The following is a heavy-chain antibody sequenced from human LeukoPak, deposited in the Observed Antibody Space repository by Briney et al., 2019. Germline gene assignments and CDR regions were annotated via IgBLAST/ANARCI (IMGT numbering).Heavy chain of an antibody. CDR2: IKQDGSEK. V-gene: IGHV3-7*01. CDR3: ARGGSIAARDYYYMDV. J-gene: IGHJ6*03. CDR1: GFTFSSYA. Sequence: PGGSLRLSCAASGFTFSSYAMNWVRQAPGKGLEWVANIKQDGSEKYYVDSVKGRFTISRDNAKNSLYLQMNSLRAEDTAVYYCARGGSIAARDYYYMDVWGKGTTVTVSS. D-gene: IGHD6-6*01.